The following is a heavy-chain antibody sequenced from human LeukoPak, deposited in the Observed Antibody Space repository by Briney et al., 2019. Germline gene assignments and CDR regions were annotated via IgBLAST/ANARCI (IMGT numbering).Heavy chain of an antibody. V-gene: IGHV4-61*02. CDR2: IYTSGSN. J-gene: IGHJ4*02. D-gene: IGHD6-19*01. CDR3: ARVVAVAGWDHFDY. Sequence: PSETLSLTCTVSRCSISSGSYYWIWIRQPAGKGLEWIGRIYTSGSNNYNPSLKSRVTISVDTSKNQFSLKLSSVTAADTAVYYCARVVAVAGWDHFDYWGQGTLVTVSS. CDR1: RCSISSGSYY.